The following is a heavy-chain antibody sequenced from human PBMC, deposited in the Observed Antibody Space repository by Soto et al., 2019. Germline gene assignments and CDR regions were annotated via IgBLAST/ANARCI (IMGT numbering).Heavy chain of an antibody. Sequence: QVQLVESGGGVVQPGRSLRLSCAASGFTFSSYGMHWVRQAPGKGLEWVAAIWYDGSNKYYADSVKGRFTISRDNSKNTLYLQMNSLRAEDTAVYYCARDNYDCVWVSYRNYGMDVWGQGTTVTVSS. CDR3: ARDNYDCVWVSYRNYGMDV. CDR1: GFTFSSYG. CDR2: IWYDGSNK. J-gene: IGHJ6*02. D-gene: IGHD3-16*02. V-gene: IGHV3-33*01.